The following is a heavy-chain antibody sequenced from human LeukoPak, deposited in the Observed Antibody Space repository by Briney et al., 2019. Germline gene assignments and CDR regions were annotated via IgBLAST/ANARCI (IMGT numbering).Heavy chain of an antibody. Sequence: SSETLSLTSTVSGGSISSYYWSWIRQPPGKGLEWIGYIYYSGSTNYNPSLKSRVTISIDTSKNHFSLKLSSVTAADTAVYYCARRGGAYCGGFYYWGQGTLVTVSS. J-gene: IGHJ4*02. CDR3: ARRGGAYCGGFYY. D-gene: IGHD1-26*01. CDR1: GGSISSYY. CDR2: IYYSGST. V-gene: IGHV4-59*08.